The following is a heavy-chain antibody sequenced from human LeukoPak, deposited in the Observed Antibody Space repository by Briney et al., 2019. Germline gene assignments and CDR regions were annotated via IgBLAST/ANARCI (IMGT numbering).Heavy chain of an antibody. D-gene: IGHD5-18*01. CDR1: GGSISSSSYY. Sequence: SETLSLTCTVSGGSISSSSYYWGWIRQPPGKGREWIGSIYYSGSTYYTPSLKSRITISVDTSKKQFSLKLSSVTAADTAVYYCASSVDTAMVWGEGTLVTVSS. J-gene: IGHJ4*02. CDR2: IYYSGST. V-gene: IGHV4-39*01. CDR3: ASSVDTAMV.